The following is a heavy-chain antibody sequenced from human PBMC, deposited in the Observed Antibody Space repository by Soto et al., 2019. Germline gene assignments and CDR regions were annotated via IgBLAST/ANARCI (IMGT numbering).Heavy chain of an antibody. CDR3: TSSGSRSAINAVDF. CDR2: INSDGSDT. V-gene: IGHV3-74*03. Sequence: DVQLVESGGGSAQPGGSLTLSCEASGFSFSSHWMHWVRQAPGRGLMWVSRINSDGSDTLYADSGKGEFTITSDNAKNTVFQQMNGLIAEDTGLYYCTSSGSRSAINAVDFWGQGAMVTVSS. D-gene: IGHD3-10*01. CDR1: GFSFSSHW. J-gene: IGHJ3*01.